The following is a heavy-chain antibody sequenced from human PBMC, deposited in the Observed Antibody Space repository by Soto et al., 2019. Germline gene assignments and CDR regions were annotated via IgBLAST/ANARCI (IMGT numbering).Heavy chain of an antibody. Sequence: QVQLQESGPGLVKPSQTLSLTCTVSGGSISSGDYHWSWIRQPPGKGLEWIGYIYYSGTTYYNPSLKSRLTISVATSKNQISLKLRSVTAADTAVYYCARGAVDFDLWGQGTMVTVSS. CDR2: IYYSGTT. CDR1: GGSISSGDYH. J-gene: IGHJ3*01. CDR3: ARGAVDFDL. V-gene: IGHV4-30-4*01.